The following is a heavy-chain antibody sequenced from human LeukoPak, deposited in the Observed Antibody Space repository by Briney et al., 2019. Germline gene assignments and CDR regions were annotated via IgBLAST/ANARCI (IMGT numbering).Heavy chain of an antibody. CDR3: ARGAKSYYYYHMDV. Sequence: ASVKVSCKASGYTFTGYYMHWVRQAPGQGLEWMGWINPNSGGTNYAQKFQGRVTTTRDTSISTAYMEVSRLTSDDTAVYYCARGAKSYYYYHMDVWGKGTTVTVSS. CDR2: INPNSGGT. V-gene: IGHV1-2*02. J-gene: IGHJ6*03. CDR1: GYTFTGYY.